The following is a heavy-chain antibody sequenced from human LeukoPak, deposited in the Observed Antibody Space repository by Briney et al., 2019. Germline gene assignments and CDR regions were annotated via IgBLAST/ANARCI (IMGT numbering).Heavy chain of an antibody. J-gene: IGHJ4*02. V-gene: IGHV3-30*12. CDR1: GFIFSSYG. Sequence: GGSLRLSCAASGFIFSSYGMHWVRQAPGKGLEWVAAISFEGTNEYYADSVKGRFTISRDNAKNSLYLQMNSLRAEDTAVYYCALRNFDYWGQGTLVTVSS. CDR3: ALRNFDY. CDR2: ISFEGTNE.